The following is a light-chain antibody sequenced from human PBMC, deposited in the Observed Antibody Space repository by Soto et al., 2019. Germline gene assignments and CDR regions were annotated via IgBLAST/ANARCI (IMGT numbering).Light chain of an antibody. Sequence: IQLTQSPSSVSASVGDRVTITCRASQGITSYLAWYQQRPGKAPGLLIYSASTLQSGVPSRFSGSGYGTDFSLTISNLQPEDFATYYCQQLYSHPLTFGGGTKVDI. CDR3: QQLYSHPLT. J-gene: IGKJ4*01. CDR2: SAS. CDR1: QGITSY. V-gene: IGKV1-9*01.